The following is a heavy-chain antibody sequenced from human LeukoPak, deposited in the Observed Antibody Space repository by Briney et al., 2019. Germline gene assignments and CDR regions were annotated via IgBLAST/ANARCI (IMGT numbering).Heavy chain of an antibody. CDR2: IYYSGST. CDR1: GGSISSYY. CDR3: GGSGWSGGPFDN. V-gene: IGHV4-59*12. J-gene: IGHJ4*02. D-gene: IGHD6-19*01. Sequence: SETLSLTCTVSGGSISSYYWSWIRQPPGKGLEWIGYIYYSGSTNYNPSLKSRVTMSVDTSKNQFSLKLSSVTAADTAVYYCGGSGWSGGPFDNWGQGTLVTVSS.